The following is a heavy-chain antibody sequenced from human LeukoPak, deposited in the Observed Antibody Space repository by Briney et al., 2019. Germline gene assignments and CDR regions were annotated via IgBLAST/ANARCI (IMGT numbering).Heavy chain of an antibody. D-gene: IGHD5-18*01. CDR2: INHSGST. CDR3: ARGRIQLWLRAAFDI. Sequence: SETLSLTCTVSGGSISSYYWSWIRQPPGKGLEWIGEINHSGSTNYNPSLKSRVTISVDTSKNQFSLKLSSVTAADTAVYYCARGRIQLWLRAAFDIWGQGTMVTVSS. V-gene: IGHV4-34*01. J-gene: IGHJ3*02. CDR1: GGSISSYY.